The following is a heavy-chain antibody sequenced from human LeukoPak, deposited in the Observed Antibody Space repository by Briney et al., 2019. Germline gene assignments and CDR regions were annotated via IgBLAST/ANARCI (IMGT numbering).Heavy chain of an antibody. CDR3: ARDPIDY. CDR2: IRQDGSEK. CDR1: GFIFSSYW. V-gene: IGHV3-7*01. Sequence: GGSLRLSCTASGFIFSSYWMTWVRQAPGKGLEWVANIRQDGSEKNFVDSVKGRFTISRDNAKNSLCLQMNTLAAEDTAVYYCARDPIDYWGQGTLVTVTS. J-gene: IGHJ4*02.